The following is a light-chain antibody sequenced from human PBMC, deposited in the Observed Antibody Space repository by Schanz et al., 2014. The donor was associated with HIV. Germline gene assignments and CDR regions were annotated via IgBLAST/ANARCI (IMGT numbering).Light chain of an antibody. CDR2: GDN. V-gene: IGLV1-40*01. Sequence: QSVLTQPPSLSGAPGQWVTVSCSGGSSNIGAGYAVHWYQQLPGTAPKLLIYGDNNRPSGVPDRFSGSKSGTSASLAISGLQSEDEADYFCSTWDDSLKGWVFGGGTKLTVL. CDR1: SSNIGAGYA. J-gene: IGLJ3*02. CDR3: STWDDSLKGWV.